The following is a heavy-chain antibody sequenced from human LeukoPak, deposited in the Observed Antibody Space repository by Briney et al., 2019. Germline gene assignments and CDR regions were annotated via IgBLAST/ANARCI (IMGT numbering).Heavy chain of an antibody. Sequence: GGSLRFSCAASGFTFSNYWMSWVRQAPGKGLEWVANIKDDGSGKYYVDSLKGRFTISRDNAKNSLYLQMNSLRAEDTAVYYCARVGYSSSWSPSDYWGQGALVTVSS. V-gene: IGHV3-7*01. CDR2: IKDDGSGK. CDR3: ARVGYSSSWSPSDY. J-gene: IGHJ4*02. CDR1: GFTFSNYW. D-gene: IGHD6-13*01.